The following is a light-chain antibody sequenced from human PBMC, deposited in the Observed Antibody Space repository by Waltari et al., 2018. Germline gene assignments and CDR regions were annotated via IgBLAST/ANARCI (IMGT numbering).Light chain of an antibody. J-gene: IGLJ1*01. CDR3: NSYTSSTTLSV. V-gene: IGLV2-14*01. Sequence: QSALTQPASASGSPGQSLTISCTGTRSDVGAGNYASWYQHHPGKAPKLLIYGVSNRPSGVSNRFSGSKSGNTASLTISGLQAEDEADYYCNSYTSSTTLSVFGTGTKVTVL. CDR2: GVS. CDR1: RSDVGAGNY.